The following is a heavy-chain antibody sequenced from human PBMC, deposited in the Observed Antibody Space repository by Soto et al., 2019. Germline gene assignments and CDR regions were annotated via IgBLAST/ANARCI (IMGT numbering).Heavy chain of an antibody. CDR3: ARKLAGSGWYGIGWFDP. CDR1: GGSFSGYY. CDR2: INHSGST. J-gene: IGHJ5*02. V-gene: IGHV4-34*01. D-gene: IGHD6-19*01. Sequence: SGSLALTSAVYGGSFSGYYWSWIRTPTGKGLEWIGEINHSGSTNYNPSLKSRVTISVDTSKNQFSLKLSSVTAADTAVYYCARKLAGSGWYGIGWFDPWGQGTRVTVS.